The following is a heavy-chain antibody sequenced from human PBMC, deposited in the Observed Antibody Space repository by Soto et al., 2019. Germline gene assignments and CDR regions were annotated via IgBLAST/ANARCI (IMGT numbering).Heavy chain of an antibody. CDR3: AAFDPGPMGFDP. Sequence: SVKVSCKASGYTFTGYYMHWVRQAPGQRLEWIGKIVVGSGNTNCAQKFQERVTITRDMSTSTAYMELSSLRSEDTAFYYCAAFDPGPMGFDPWGQGTLVTVSS. V-gene: IGHV1-58*02. D-gene: IGHD3-9*01. CDR2: IVVGSGNT. J-gene: IGHJ5*02. CDR1: GYTFTGYY.